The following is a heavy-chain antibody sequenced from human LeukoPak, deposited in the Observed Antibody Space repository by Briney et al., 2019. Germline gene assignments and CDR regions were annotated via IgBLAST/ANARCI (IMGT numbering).Heavy chain of an antibody. J-gene: IGHJ4*02. V-gene: IGHV3-7*01. Sequence: PGGSLRLSCAASGFTFNNYAMSWVRQAPGKGLECVANIKHDGSGKEYVDSVKGRFTISRDNAKNSVYLEMSSLRAEDTAVYYCAKWRWRQSEYEDWGQGTLVTVSS. CDR3: AKWRWRQSEYED. CDR1: GFTFNNYA. D-gene: IGHD5-24*01. CDR2: IKHDGSGK.